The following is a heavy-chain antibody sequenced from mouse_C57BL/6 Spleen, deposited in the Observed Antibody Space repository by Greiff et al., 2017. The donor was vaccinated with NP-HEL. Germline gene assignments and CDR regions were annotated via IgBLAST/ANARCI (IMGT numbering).Heavy chain of an antibody. CDR1: GFTFSDYG. CDR2: ISSGSSTI. J-gene: IGHJ3*01. CDR3: ARGGDYDWAY. Sequence: EVMLVESGGGLVKPGGSLKLSCAASGFTFSDYGMHWVRQAPEKGLEWVAYISSGSSTIYYADTVKGRFTISRDNAKNTLFLQMTSLRSEDTAMYYCARGGDYDWAYWGQGTLVTVSA. D-gene: IGHD2-4*01. V-gene: IGHV5-17*01.